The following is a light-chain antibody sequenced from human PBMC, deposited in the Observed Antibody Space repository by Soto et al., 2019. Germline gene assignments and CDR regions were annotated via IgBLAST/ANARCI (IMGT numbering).Light chain of an antibody. CDR1: QDITHY. V-gene: IGKV1-33*01. CDR3: QQYDNLPIT. CDR2: DTS. Sequence: DIQMTQSPSSLSTSVGDRVTITCQASQDITHYLNWYQQKPGKAPKLLIYDTSNLETGVPSRFSGSGSGTDFTFTISSLQPEDIATYYCQQYDNLPITLGQGTRLEIK. J-gene: IGKJ5*01.